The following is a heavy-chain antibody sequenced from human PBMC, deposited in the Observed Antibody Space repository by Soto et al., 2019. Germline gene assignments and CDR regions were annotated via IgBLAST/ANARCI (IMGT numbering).Heavy chain of an antibody. V-gene: IGHV3-43*02. Sequence: GESLKISCAASGFTFDDYAMHWVRQAPGKGLEWVSLISGDGGSTYYADSVKGRFTISRDNSKNSLYLQMNSLRTEDTALYYCAKDITSQTGTNWFDPWGQGTLVTVSS. D-gene: IGHD1-7*01. CDR2: ISGDGGST. CDR3: AKDITSQTGTNWFDP. CDR1: GFTFDDYA. J-gene: IGHJ5*02.